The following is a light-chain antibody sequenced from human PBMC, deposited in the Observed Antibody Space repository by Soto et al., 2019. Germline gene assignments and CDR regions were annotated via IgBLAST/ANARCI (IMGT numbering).Light chain of an antibody. J-gene: IGKJ1*01. Sequence: EIVMTQSPATLSLSPGDRVTLPCRASQSVGSNLAWYQQKPGQFPRLLMYGASTRATGVPARFSGSGSGTEFTLTISSLQSEDFALYYCQQYNNLPPKFGQGTKVEIK. CDR2: GAS. CDR1: QSVGSN. CDR3: QQYNNLPPK. V-gene: IGKV3-15*01.